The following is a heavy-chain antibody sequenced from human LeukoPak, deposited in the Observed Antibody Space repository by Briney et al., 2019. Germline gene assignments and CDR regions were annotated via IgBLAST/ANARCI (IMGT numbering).Heavy chain of an antibody. D-gene: IGHD4-17*01. CDR1: GGSISGYY. CDR2: IYYSGST. CDR3: ARLSTATTILSAFDI. V-gene: IGHV4-59*08. J-gene: IGHJ3*02. Sequence: SETLSLTCTVSGGSISGYYWSWIRQPPGKGLEWIGNIYYSGSTNYNPSLKSRVTISVDTSKNQFSLKLSSVTAADTAVYYCARLSTATTILSAFDIWGQGTMVIVSS.